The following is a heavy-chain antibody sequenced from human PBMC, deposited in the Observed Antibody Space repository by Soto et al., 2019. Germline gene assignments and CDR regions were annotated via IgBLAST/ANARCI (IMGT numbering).Heavy chain of an antibody. V-gene: IGHV4-34*01. CDR1: GGSFSDYY. CDR2: INHSART. D-gene: IGHD3-3*01. J-gene: IGHJ4*02. Sequence: SETLSLTCAVYGGSFSDYYCSWIRQPPGKGLQWIGEINHSARTSYSPSMKSRVSISVDTSKSRFNMQLSSVPAADTAVYYCARGVYDTTFGVVSIDYWGQGTLVRVCS. CDR3: ARGVYDTTFGVVSIDY.